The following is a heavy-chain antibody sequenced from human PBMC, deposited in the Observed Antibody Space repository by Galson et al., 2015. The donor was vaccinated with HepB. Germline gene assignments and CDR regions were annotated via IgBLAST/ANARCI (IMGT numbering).Heavy chain of an antibody. V-gene: IGHV3-15*01. CDR3: TTQSYYYGLDV. CDR1: GITFSNVW. J-gene: IGHJ6*02. CDR2: IKSKTDGGTK. Sequence: SLRLSCAASGITFSNVWMSWVRQAPGKGLEWVGRIKSKTDGGTKDYAAPVKGRFTISRDDSKNTLYLQTNSLKTEDTAVYYCTTQSYYYGLDVWGQGTSVTVSS.